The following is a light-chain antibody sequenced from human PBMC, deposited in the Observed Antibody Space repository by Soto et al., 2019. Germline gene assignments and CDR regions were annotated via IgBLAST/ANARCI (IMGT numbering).Light chain of an antibody. CDR1: QSVNNN. V-gene: IGKV3-15*01. CDR2: GAS. Sequence: EIVMTQSPATLSVSPGERATLSCRASQSVNNNLAWYQQKPGQAPRLLIYGASARATVIPARFSGSGSGTEFTLTLSSLQSEDFAVYYCQQYNDWPYTFGQGTKLEIK. J-gene: IGKJ2*01. CDR3: QQYNDWPYT.